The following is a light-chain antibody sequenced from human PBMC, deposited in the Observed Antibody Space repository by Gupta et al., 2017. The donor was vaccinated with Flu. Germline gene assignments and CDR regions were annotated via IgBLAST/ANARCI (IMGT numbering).Light chain of an antibody. V-gene: IGKV2-30*02. J-gene: IGKJ1*01. Sequence: DVVMTQSPLSLPVTLGQPASISCRASQSLVHRNGNTYLTWIQQRPGQSPRRLIYRVSNRDSGVPDRFSGSGSGTDFTLKISRVEAEDVGVYYCMQGTHWPTFGQGTKVEIK. CDR2: RVS. CDR1: QSLVHRNGNTY. CDR3: MQGTHWPT.